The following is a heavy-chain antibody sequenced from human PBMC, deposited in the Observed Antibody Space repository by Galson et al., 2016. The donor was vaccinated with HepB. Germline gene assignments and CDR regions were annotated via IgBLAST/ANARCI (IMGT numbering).Heavy chain of an antibody. CDR2: ISGTTRTI. CDR1: GFTFSSYS. D-gene: IGHD3-22*01. CDR3: ASSRYYDSRGYGLDAFGI. J-gene: IGHJ3*02. V-gene: IGHV3-48*04. Sequence: SLRLSCAASGFTFSSYSMNWVRQAPGKGLEWVSYISGTTRTIYYADSVKGRFTISRDNAENSLYLQMNSLRAEDTAVYYCASSRYYDSRGYGLDAFGIWGQGTMVTVSS.